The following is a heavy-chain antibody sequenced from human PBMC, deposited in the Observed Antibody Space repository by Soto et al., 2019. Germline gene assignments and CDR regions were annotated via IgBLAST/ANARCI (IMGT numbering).Heavy chain of an antibody. V-gene: IGHV3-13*01. J-gene: IGHJ2*01. D-gene: IGHD4-17*01. Sequence: EANLVESGGGLVQPGGSLRLSCAASGFSFNNYDMHWVRQATRKSLEWVATISFAGDTYYPRSVKGRFTISRKNAINSFDLQMGGVRAEDTAVYYCARGTTVPKGSYWYLDLWGSGTLVTVSS. CDR1: GFSFNNYD. CDR3: ARGTTVPKGSYWYLDL. CDR2: ISFAGDT.